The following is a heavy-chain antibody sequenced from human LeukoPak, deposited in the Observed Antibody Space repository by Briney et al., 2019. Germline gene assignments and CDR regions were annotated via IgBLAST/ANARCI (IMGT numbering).Heavy chain of an antibody. Sequence: GGSLILSCAASGFTVSSNYMSWVRQAPGKGLEWVSVIYSGGSTYYADSVKGRFTISRDNSKNTLYLQMNSLRAEDTAVYYCARGLTVTNSYYFDYWGQGTLVTVSS. CDR2: IYSGGST. J-gene: IGHJ4*02. CDR1: GFTVSSNY. D-gene: IGHD4-11*01. V-gene: IGHV3-53*01. CDR3: ARGLTVTNSYYFDY.